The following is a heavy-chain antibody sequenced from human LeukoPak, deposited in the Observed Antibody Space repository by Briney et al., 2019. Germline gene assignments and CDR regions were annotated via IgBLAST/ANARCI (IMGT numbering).Heavy chain of an antibody. CDR3: ARDWGDFDWFDP. CDR2: IIPIFGTA. J-gene: IGHJ5*02. CDR1: GGTFSSYA. Sequence: SVKVSCKASGGTFSSYAISWVRQAPGQGLEWMGGIIPIFGTANYAQKFQGRVTITTDESTSTAYMELSSLGSEDTAVYYCARDWGDFDWFDPWGQGTLVTVSS. D-gene: IGHD3-16*01. V-gene: IGHV1-69*05.